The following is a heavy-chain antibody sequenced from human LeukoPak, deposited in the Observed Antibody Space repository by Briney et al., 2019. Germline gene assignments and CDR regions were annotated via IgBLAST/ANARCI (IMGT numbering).Heavy chain of an antibody. Sequence: PGGSLRLSCAASGFTFSTYWMHWVRQDPGKGLVWVSRISSDASITSYADPVKGRFTISRDNAKNTLYLQMNSLRAEDTALYYCAKTGDSSGYYTFDYWGQGTLVTVSS. V-gene: IGHV3-74*01. CDR2: ISSDASIT. CDR3: AKTGDSSGYYTFDY. CDR1: GFTFSTYW. J-gene: IGHJ4*02. D-gene: IGHD3-22*01.